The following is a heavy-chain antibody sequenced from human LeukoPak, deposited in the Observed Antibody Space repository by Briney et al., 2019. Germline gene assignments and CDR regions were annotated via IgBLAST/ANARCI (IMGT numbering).Heavy chain of an antibody. V-gene: IGHV4-59*01. CDR2: ISYSGST. D-gene: IGHD5/OR15-5a*01. CDR1: GGSIRTYY. Sequence: SETLSLTCTVSGGSIRTYYWSWIRQPPGKGLEWIGCISYSGSTDYNPSLKSRLTMSVDTSKSQFSLKLSSVTAADTAMYYCARGLRPRDYFYYGLDVWGPGTTVTVSS. J-gene: IGHJ6*02. CDR3: ARGLRPRDYFYYGLDV.